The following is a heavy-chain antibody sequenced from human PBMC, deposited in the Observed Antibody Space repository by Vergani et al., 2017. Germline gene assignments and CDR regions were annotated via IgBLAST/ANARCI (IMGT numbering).Heavy chain of an antibody. CDR3: ARDLHGRGAMWTGYYGTAGYYYGMDV. D-gene: IGHD3/OR15-3a*01. CDR1: GYTFTGYY. Sequence: QVQLVQSGAEVKTPGASVKVSCKASGYTFTGYYMHWVRQAPGQGLVWMGWINPNSGGTNYAQKFQGWVTMTRDTPSSTAYMGLCRLRSDDTAVYYCARDLHGRGAMWTGYYGTAGYYYGMDVWGQGTTVTVSS. J-gene: IGHJ6*02. V-gene: IGHV1-2*04. CDR2: INPNSGGT.